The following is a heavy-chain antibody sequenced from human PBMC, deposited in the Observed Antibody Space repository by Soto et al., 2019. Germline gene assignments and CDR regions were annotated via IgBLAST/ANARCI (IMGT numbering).Heavy chain of an antibody. Sequence: GASVKVSCKASGYTFIGYYIHWVRRAPGQGLEWMGWINPNSGGTNYAQKFQGRVTMTRDTSISTAYMELSRLRSDDTAVYYCVRVTGEWLRLPLGYWGQGTLVTVSS. CDR2: INPNSGGT. CDR1: GYTFIGYY. V-gene: IGHV1-2*02. D-gene: IGHD5-12*01. CDR3: VRVTGEWLRLPLGY. J-gene: IGHJ4*02.